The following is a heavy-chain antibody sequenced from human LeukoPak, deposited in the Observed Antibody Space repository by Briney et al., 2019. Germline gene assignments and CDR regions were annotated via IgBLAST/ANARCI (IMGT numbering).Heavy chain of an antibody. J-gene: IGHJ3*02. CDR2: IYYSGRT. CDR3: ARGRAVAGTRGAFDI. Sequence: PSETLSLTCTVSGGSISSGGYYWSWIRQHPGKGLEWIGYIYYSGRTYYNPSLKSRVTISVDTSKNQFSLKLSSVTAADTAVYYCARGRAVAGTRGAFDIWGQGTMVTVSS. CDR1: GGSISSGGYY. D-gene: IGHD6-19*01. V-gene: IGHV4-31*03.